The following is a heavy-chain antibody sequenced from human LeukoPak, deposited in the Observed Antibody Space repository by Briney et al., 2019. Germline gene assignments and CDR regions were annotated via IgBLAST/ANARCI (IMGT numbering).Heavy chain of an antibody. CDR3: ARSFGSYSDYFDY. Sequence: ASVKVSCKTSGYTCTSYDINWVRQATGQGLEWMGWMNPDSGNTGYAQNFQGRVTMTRNTSIGTAYMELSSLRSEDTAVYYCARSFGSYSDYFDYWGQGTLVTVSS. CDR1: GYTCTSYD. V-gene: IGHV1-8*01. CDR2: MNPDSGNT. D-gene: IGHD5-12*01. J-gene: IGHJ4*02.